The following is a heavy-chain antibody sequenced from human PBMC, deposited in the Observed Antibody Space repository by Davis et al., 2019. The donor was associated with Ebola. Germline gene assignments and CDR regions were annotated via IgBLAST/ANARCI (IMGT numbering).Heavy chain of an antibody. V-gene: IGHV1-69*13. J-gene: IGHJ4*02. CDR3: VKVWDGGPGY. D-gene: IGHD3-16*01. Sequence: AASVKVSCKASGYTFSSYAISWVRQAPGQGLEWMGGIIPIFATASYVQTFQGRVTITADESTSTVYMELSSLRSEDTAVYYCVKVWDGGPGYWGQGTLVTVSS. CDR2: IIPIFATA. CDR1: GYTFSSYA.